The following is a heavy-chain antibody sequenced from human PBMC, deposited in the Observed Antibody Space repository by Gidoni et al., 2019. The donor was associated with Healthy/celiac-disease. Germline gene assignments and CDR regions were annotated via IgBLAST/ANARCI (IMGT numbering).Heavy chain of an antibody. D-gene: IGHD3-22*01. CDR1: GFTFSSYS. CDR3: ARDRGITMIVVADAFDI. Sequence: EVQLVESGGGLVKPGGSLRRSCAASGFTFSSYSMNWVRQAPGKGLEWFSSISSSSSYIYYADSVKGRFTISRDNAKNSLYLQMNSLRAEDTAVYYCARDRGITMIVVADAFDIWGQGTMVTVSS. CDR2: ISSSSSYI. V-gene: IGHV3-21*01. J-gene: IGHJ3*02.